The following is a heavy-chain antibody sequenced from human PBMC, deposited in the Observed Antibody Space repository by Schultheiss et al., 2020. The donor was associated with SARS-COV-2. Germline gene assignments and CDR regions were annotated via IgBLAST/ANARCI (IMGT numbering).Heavy chain of an antibody. CDR3: ARVSDYDFWSGYYTDGYYYYGMDV. CDR1: GGSVSSGSYY. Sequence: GSLRLSCTVSGGSVSSGSYYWSWIRQPPGKGLEWIGSIYYSGSPYYNPSLKSRVTISVDTSKNQFSLKLSSVTAADTAVYYCARVSDYDFWSGYYTDGYYYYGMDVWGQGTTVTVSS. D-gene: IGHD3-3*01. CDR2: IYYSGSP. J-gene: IGHJ6*02. V-gene: IGHV4-39*07.